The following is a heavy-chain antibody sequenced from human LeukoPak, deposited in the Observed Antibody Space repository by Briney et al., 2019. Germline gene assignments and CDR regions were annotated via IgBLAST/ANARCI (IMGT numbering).Heavy chain of an antibody. V-gene: IGHV3-43*02. Sequence: PGGSLTLSCAASGFTFDDYAMHWVRQAPGKGLESVSLISGDGGSTYYADSVKGRFTISRDNSKNSLYLQMNSLRTEDTALYHCAKDRGWYDYWGQGTLVTVSS. CDR2: ISGDGGST. CDR3: AKDRGWYDY. CDR1: GFTFDDYA. J-gene: IGHJ4*02. D-gene: IGHD6-19*01.